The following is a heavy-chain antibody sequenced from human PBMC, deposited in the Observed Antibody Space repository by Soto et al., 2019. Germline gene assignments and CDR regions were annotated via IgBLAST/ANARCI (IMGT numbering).Heavy chain of an antibody. CDR3: AKNPGYYYDSTGYHFDY. CDR1: GGSFSGYY. V-gene: IGHV4-34*01. Sequence: PSETLSLTCAVYGGSFSGYYWTWIRQPPGTGLEWIGEINHSGSTNYNPSLKSRVTISVDTSKNQFSLKLTSVTAADTAVYYCAKNPGYYYDSTGYHFDYWGQGTLVTVSS. CDR2: INHSGST. J-gene: IGHJ4*02. D-gene: IGHD3-22*01.